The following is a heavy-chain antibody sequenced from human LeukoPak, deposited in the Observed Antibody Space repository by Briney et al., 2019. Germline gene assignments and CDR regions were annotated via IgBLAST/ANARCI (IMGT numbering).Heavy chain of an antibody. D-gene: IGHD3-10*01. CDR2: IKWNGGSI. CDR1: GFRFKEYG. CDR3: AREVGSGMAV. Sequence: GGSLRLSCAASGFRFKEYGMSWVRQAPGKGLEWVSGIKWNGGSIGYGDSVKGRFNITRDNAKNCLHLQINTLRAEDTAVYYCAREVGSGMAVWGKGTTVTVSS. J-gene: IGHJ6*04. V-gene: IGHV3-20*04.